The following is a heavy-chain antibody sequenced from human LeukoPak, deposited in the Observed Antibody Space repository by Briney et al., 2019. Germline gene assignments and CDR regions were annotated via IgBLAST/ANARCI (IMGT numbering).Heavy chain of an antibody. Sequence: SETLSLTCAVYGGSFSGYYWSWIRQPPGKGLEWIGEINHSGSTNYNPSLKSRVTISVDTSKNQFSLKLSFVTAADTAVYYCARGPNDFWSGYYNWFDPWGQGTLVTVSS. CDR3: ARGPNDFWSGYYNWFDP. V-gene: IGHV4-34*01. CDR2: INHSGST. J-gene: IGHJ5*02. D-gene: IGHD3-3*01. CDR1: GGSFSGYY.